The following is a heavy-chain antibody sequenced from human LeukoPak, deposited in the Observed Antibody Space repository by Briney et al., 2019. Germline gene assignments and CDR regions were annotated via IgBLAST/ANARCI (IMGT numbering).Heavy chain of an antibody. CDR2: VKSDGSNP. CDR3: ARDFDFWSGYYLSPSGMDV. D-gene: IGHD3-3*01. Sequence: GGSLRLSCAASRFSFSNYWMHWVRQAPGKGLVWVSRVKSDGSNPSYADSVKGRFTISRDNAENMLYLQMNTLRAEDTAVYYCARDFDFWSGYYLSPSGMDVWGQGTTVTVSS. CDR1: RFSFSNYW. V-gene: IGHV3-74*01. J-gene: IGHJ6*02.